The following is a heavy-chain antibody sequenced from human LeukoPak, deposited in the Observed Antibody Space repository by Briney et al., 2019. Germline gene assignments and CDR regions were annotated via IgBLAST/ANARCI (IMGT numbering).Heavy chain of an antibody. D-gene: IGHD6-13*01. V-gene: IGHV3-7*05. CDR1: GFTFSNYW. CDR3: ARGATAAANIYDY. Sequence: PGGSLRLSCVASGFTFSNYWMNWVRQAPGKGPEWVANIKQDGGEKYYVDSVKGRFTISRDNAQRSLFLQINSLSAEDTAVYYCARGATAAANIYDYWGQGTLVTVSS. CDR2: IKQDGGEK. J-gene: IGHJ4*02.